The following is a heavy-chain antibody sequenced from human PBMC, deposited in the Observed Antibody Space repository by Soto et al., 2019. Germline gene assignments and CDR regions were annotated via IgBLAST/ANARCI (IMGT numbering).Heavy chain of an antibody. CDR1: GFTFSGSA. D-gene: IGHD5-12*01. Sequence: EVQLVESGGGLVQPGGSLKLSCAASGFTFSGSAMDWVRQASGKGLEWVGRIRSKANSYATAYAASVKGRFTISRDDSKNTAYLQMNSLKTEDTAVYYCSIVATIGGYWGQGTLVTVSS. CDR2: IRSKANSYAT. CDR3: SIVATIGGY. J-gene: IGHJ4*02. V-gene: IGHV3-73*01.